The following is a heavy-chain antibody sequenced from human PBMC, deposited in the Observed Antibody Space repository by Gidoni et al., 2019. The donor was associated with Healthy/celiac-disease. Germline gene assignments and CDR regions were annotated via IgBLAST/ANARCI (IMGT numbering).Heavy chain of an antibody. V-gene: IGHV3-33*01. CDR2: IWYYLCNK. D-gene: IGHD5-12*01. J-gene: IGHJ4*02. Sequence: VQMVESGGGVGQPGRSQRLDCAAGGFTFSSYGIQWVRQAPCMGRECVAVIWYYLCNKYNQDSVKCPFTISRANSKHTLYLQMNSLRAEDIAVYYCARCRDGYNSPMAYWGQGTLVTVSS. CDR3: ARCRDGYNSPMAY. CDR1: GFTFSSYG.